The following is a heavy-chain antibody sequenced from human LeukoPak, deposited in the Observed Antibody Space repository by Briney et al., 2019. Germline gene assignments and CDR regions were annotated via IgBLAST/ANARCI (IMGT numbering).Heavy chain of an antibody. CDR3: ARALRYGYNRGFDY. CDR2: IYSGGSI. CDR1: GVTFSSDY. V-gene: IGHV3-66*01. Sequence: GGSLRLSCAASGVTFSSDYVSWVRQAPGKGLEWVSVIYSGGSILYADSVKGRFTISRDNSKNTLYLQMNSLRAEETPVYYCARALRYGYNRGFDYWGQGTLVTVSS. J-gene: IGHJ4*02. D-gene: IGHD5-24*01.